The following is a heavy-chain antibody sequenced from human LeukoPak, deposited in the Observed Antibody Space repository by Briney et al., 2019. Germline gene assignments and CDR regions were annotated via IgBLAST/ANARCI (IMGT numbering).Heavy chain of an antibody. CDR3: ARGSDILTGYPYWYFDL. CDR2: INPNSGGT. D-gene: IGHD3-9*01. Sequence: ASVKVSCKASGYTSTGYYMHWVRQAPGQGLEWMGWINPNSGGTNYAQKFQGWVTMTRDTSISTAYMELSRLRSDDTAVYYCARGSDILTGYPYWYFDLWGRGTLVTVSS. J-gene: IGHJ2*01. CDR1: GYTSTGYY. V-gene: IGHV1-2*04.